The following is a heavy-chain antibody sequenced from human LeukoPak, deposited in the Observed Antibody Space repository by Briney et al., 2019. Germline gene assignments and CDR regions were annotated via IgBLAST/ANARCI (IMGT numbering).Heavy chain of an antibody. CDR3: ARDRGLGYCSGGSCFYAFDI. J-gene: IGHJ3*02. Sequence: SETLSLTCAVSGYSISSGYYWGWIRQPPGKGLEWIGRIYTSGSTNYNPSLKSRVTISVDTSKNQFSLKLSSVTAADTAVYYCARDRGLGYCSGGSCFYAFDIWGQGTMVTVSS. V-gene: IGHV4-38-2*02. CDR2: IYTSGST. CDR1: GYSISSGYY. D-gene: IGHD2-15*01.